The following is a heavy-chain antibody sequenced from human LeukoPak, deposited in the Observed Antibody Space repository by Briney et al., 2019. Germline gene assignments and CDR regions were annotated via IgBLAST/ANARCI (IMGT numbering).Heavy chain of an antibody. CDR3: AGYNWNYREYFDY. J-gene: IGHJ4*02. CDR1: GGSISTSTYY. D-gene: IGHD1-7*01. V-gene: IGHV4-39*01. Sequence: SETLSLTCSVSGGSISTSTYYWGWIRQPPGKGLEWIGSISYSGSTYYTPSLKSRVTVSVDASKNQFSLQLTSVTAADTAVYYCAGYNWNYREYFDYWGQGTLVTVSS. CDR2: ISYSGST.